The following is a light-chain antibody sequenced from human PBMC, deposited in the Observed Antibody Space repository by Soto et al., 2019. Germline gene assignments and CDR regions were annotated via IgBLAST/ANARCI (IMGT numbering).Light chain of an antibody. CDR1: SSDVGRYNY. Sequence: QSALTQPPSASGSPGQSVTISCIGTSSDVGRYNYVSWYQHHPGKAPKLIIYEVTKRPSGVPDRFSASKSGTSASLAISGLQSEDEADYYCEAWDDSLIGVLFGGGTKLTVL. V-gene: IGLV2-8*01. CDR2: EVT. J-gene: IGLJ2*01. CDR3: EAWDDSLIGVL.